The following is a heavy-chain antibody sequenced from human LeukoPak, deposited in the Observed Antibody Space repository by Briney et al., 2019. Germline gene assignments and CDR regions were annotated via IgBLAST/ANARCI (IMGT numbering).Heavy chain of an antibody. CDR3: ARGRGGYYDSSAYFPYPIPY. CDR1: GGTFSSYA. D-gene: IGHD3-22*01. J-gene: IGHJ4*02. V-gene: IGHV1-69*06. CDR2: IIPIFGTA. Sequence: ASVKVSCKASGGTFSSYAISWVRQAPGQGLEWMGGIIPIFGTANYAQKVQGRVTITADKSTSTAYMELSSLSSEDTAVSHCARGRGGYYDSSAYFPYPIPYWGQGTLVTVSS.